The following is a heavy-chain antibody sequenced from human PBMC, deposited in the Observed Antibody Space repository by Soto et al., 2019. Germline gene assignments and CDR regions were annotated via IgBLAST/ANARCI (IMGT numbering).Heavy chain of an antibody. J-gene: IGHJ3*02. V-gene: IGHV3-48*02. CDR3: VREENSGSYRSGDAFDI. Sequence: LRLSCAASEFTFSIYSMNWVRQAPGKGLEWVSYISTSTNTKFYADSVKGRFTISRDNAKNSLYLQMNSLRDEDTAVYYCVREENSGSYRSGDAFDIWGQGTMVTVS. CDR1: EFTFSIYS. CDR2: ISTSTNTK. D-gene: IGHD1-26*01.